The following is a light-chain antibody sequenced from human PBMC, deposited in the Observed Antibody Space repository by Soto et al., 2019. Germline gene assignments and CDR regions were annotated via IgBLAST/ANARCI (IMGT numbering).Light chain of an antibody. CDR3: QLRSDWSPWP. V-gene: IGKV3-11*01. CDR1: QSISRS. Sequence: EIVLTQSPATLSLSPGERATLSCRASQSISRSLAWYQQKPGQSPRLLIYAASRRATGIPAWFSGSGSGTDFTRTISTPVSEDFAVYYCQLRSDWSPWPCGQGTKVEIK. J-gene: IGKJ1*01. CDR2: AAS.